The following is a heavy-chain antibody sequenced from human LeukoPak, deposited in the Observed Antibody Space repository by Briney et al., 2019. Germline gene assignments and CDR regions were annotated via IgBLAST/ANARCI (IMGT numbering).Heavy chain of an antibody. CDR2: IKQDGSES. CDR1: GFTLSSYW. D-gene: IGHD3-10*02. Sequence: GGSLRLSCVASGFTLSSYWTSWVRQAPGKGLEWVANIKQDGSESYYVDSVKGRFTISRDIAKNSLYLQMNSLRAEDTAVYYCAELGITMIGGVWGKGTTVTISS. CDR3: AELGITMIGGV. V-gene: IGHV3-7*01. J-gene: IGHJ6*04.